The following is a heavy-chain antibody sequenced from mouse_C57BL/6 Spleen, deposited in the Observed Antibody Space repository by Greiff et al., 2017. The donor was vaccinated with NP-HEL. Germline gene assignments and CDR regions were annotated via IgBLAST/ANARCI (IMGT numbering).Heavy chain of an antibody. CDR2: INPSNGGT. D-gene: IGHD2-4*01. CDR3: ARPPHCDYDAWYFDV. J-gene: IGHJ1*03. Sequence: QVLLQQPGTELVKPGASVKLSCKASGYTFTSYWMHWVKQRPGQGLEWIGNINPSNGGTNYNEKFKSKATLTVDKSSSTAYMQLSSLTSEDSAVYYCARPPHCDYDAWYFDVWGTGTTVTVSS. V-gene: IGHV1-53*01. CDR1: GYTFTSYW.